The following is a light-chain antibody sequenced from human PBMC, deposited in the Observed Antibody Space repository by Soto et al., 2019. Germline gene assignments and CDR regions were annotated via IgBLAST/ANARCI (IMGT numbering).Light chain of an antibody. CDR3: QQINSYPH. CDR2: DTS. J-gene: IGKJ5*01. Sequence: EIVMTQSPATLSVPPGERATLSCRASQSVSIKLAWYQQKPGQAPRLLIYDTSTRATGIPARFSGSGSGTEFTLTISSLQPEDFATYYCQQINSYPHFGQGTRLEIK. CDR1: QSVSIK. V-gene: IGKV3-15*01.